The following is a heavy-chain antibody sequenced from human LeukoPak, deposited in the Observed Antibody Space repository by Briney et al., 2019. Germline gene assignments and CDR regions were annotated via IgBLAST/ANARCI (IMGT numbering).Heavy chain of an antibody. CDR3: ARASNHHYCSGGSCLNWFDP. J-gene: IGHJ5*02. CDR1: GGSISSSSYY. V-gene: IGHV4-39*07. CDR2: IYYSGST. Sequence: SETLSLTCTVSGGSISSSSYYWGWIRQPPGKGLEWIGSIYYSGSTYYNPSLKSRVTISVDTSKNQFSLKLSSVTAADTAVYYCARASNHHYCSGGSCLNWFDPWGQGTLVTVSP. D-gene: IGHD2-15*01.